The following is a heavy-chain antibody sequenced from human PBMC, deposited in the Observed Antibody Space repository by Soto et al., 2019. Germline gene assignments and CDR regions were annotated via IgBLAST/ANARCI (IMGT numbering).Heavy chain of an antibody. Sequence: QITLKESGPTLVKPTQTLTLTCTFSGFSLSTSGVGVGWIRQPPGKALEWLALIYWDDDKRYSPSLKSRLTITKDTTKNRVALTTTNRDPVKQPQYYCANREMGPPVTNFAYGGRGPLVPVSS. CDR3: ANREMGPPVTNFAY. V-gene: IGHV2-5*02. CDR2: IYWDDDK. CDR1: GFSLSTSGVG. J-gene: IGHJ4*02. D-gene: IGHD4-17*01.